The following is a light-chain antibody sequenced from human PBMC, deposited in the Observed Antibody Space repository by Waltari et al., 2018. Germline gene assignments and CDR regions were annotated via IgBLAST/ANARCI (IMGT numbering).Light chain of an antibody. CDR2: EGS. J-gene: IGLJ3*02. Sequence: QSALTQPASVSGSPGQSITIFCTGTSSDVGSYNLVSWYQQYPGKAPKLMMYEGSKRPSGSSKRCSGSKSGNTASLTISGLQADDEADYYCCSYAGSTSWVFGGGTKVTVL. V-gene: IGLV2-23*01. CDR1: SSDVGSYNL. CDR3: CSYAGSTSWV.